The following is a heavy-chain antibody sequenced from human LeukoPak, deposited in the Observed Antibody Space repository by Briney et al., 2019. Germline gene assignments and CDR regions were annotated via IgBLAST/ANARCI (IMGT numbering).Heavy chain of an antibody. CDR3: AVNYDFWSGSNWFDP. D-gene: IGHD3-3*01. Sequence: ASVKVSCKASGYTFTAYYMHWVRQAPGQGLEWMGRINPNSGGTNYAQKFQGRVTMTRDTSISTAYMELSRLRSDDTAVYYCAVNYDFWSGSNWFDPWGQGTLVTVSS. V-gene: IGHV1-2*06. CDR2: INPNSGGT. J-gene: IGHJ5*02. CDR1: GYTFTAYY.